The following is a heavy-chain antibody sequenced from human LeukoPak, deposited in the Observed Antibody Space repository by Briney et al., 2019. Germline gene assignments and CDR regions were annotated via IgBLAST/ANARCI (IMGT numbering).Heavy chain of an antibody. CDR1: GYTFTSYD. Sequence: SVKVSCKASGYTFTSYDINGVRQATGQGLEWMGWMNPNSGNTGYAQKFQGRVTMTRHTSINTAYIELSSLTSEDTAVYYCASKGNSSSSEYYYYYMDVWGKGTTVTISS. CDR3: ASKGNSSSSEYYYYYMDV. CDR2: MNPNSGNT. V-gene: IGHV1-8*01. D-gene: IGHD6-13*01. J-gene: IGHJ6*03.